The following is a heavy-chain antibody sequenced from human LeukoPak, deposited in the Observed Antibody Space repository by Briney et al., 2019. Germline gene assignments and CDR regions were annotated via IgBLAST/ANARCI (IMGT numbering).Heavy chain of an antibody. CDR1: GFTFSSYA. D-gene: IGHD2-15*01. CDR2: ISGSGDTT. CDR3: AKDTTAWWYHRAYMDV. V-gene: IGHV3-23*01. Sequence: GGSLRLSCAASGFTFSSYAMSWVRQAPGGGLEWVPAISGSGDTTYHADSVKGRFTISRDNSEDRLSLQMDSLRAEDTAVYFCAKDTTAWWYHRAYMDVWGKGTTVTVSS. J-gene: IGHJ6*03.